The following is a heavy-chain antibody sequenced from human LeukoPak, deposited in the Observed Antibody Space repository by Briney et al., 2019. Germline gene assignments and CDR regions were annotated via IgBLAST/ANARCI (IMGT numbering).Heavy chain of an antibody. J-gene: IGHJ4*02. V-gene: IGHV3-30-3*01. D-gene: IGHD3-16*02. CDR3: ARDRGGYDYVWGSYRYIPYFDY. Sequence: GGSLRLSCTASGFTFGDYAMHWVRQAPGKGLEWVAVISYDGSNKYYADSVKGRFTISRDNSKNTLYLQTNSLRAEDTAVYYCARDRGGYDYVWGSYRYIPYFDYWGQGTLVTVSS. CDR2: ISYDGSNK. CDR1: GFTFGDYA.